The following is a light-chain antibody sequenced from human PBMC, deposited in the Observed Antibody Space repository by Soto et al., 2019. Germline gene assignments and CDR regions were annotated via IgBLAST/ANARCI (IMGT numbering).Light chain of an antibody. CDR1: QSVSSS. V-gene: IGKV3-15*01. Sequence: EIVLTQSPGTLSLSPGERVTLSCRASQSVSSSYLAWYQHKPGQAPRPLIYGASTRATGIPARFSGSGSGTEFTLTISSLQSEDFAVYYCQQYNNWPRTFGQGTKVDIK. CDR3: QQYNNWPRT. CDR2: GAS. J-gene: IGKJ1*01.